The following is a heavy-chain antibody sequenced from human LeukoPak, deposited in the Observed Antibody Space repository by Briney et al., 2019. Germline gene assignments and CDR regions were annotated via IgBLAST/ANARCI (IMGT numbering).Heavy chain of an antibody. CDR1: GFTFSGYS. D-gene: IGHD5-12*01. CDR2: ISSSSSYI. CDR3: ARDAGNSGYGMDV. V-gene: IGHV3-21*01. J-gene: IGHJ6*02. Sequence: GGSLRLSCAASGFTFSGYSMNWVRQAPGKGLEWVSSISSSSSYIYYADSVKGRFTISRDSAKNSLYLQMSSLRDEDTAIYYCARDAGNSGYGMDVWGRGTTVTVSS.